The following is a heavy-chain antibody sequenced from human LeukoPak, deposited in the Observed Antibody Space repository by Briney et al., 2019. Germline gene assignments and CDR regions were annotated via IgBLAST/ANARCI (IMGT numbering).Heavy chain of an antibody. CDR2: IFYSGSS. V-gene: IGHV4-31*03. D-gene: IGHD2-15*01. Sequence: PSETLSLTCTVSGGSISSGGSYWSWIRQHPGKGLEWIGYIFYSGSSYYNPSLKSRATISGDTSKNQFSLKLSSVTAADTAVYYCARTYCSGGSCYGDYWGQGTLVTVSS. CDR1: GGSISSGGSY. CDR3: ARTYCSGGSCYGDY. J-gene: IGHJ4*02.